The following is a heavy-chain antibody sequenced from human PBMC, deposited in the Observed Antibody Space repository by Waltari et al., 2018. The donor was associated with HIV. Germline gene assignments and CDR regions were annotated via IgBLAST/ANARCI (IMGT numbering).Heavy chain of an antibody. J-gene: IGHJ4*02. CDR3: ARHLRGHGFLANLYYFDF. D-gene: IGHD3-16*01. CDR1: GGSISSSDYY. CDR2: IYYSGSA. V-gene: IGHV4-39*01. Sequence: QLQLQESGPGLVKPSETLSLTCTVSGGSISSSDYYWGWIGNIYYSGSAYYNPSLQSRVTIAVDTSKNQFSLRLNSVTASDTAVYFCARHLRGHGFLANLYYFDFWGQGALVTVSS.